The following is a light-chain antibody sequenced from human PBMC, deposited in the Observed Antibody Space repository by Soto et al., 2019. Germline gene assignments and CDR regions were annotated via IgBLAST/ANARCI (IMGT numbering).Light chain of an antibody. Sequence: IVMTQSPATLSVSPGERATLSCRASQSVNIYLAWYQQKPGQAPRLPIFGASSRATGIPARFSGSGSGTEFNLTISSLQSEDFAVYYCQMYNNWVGTFGGGTKVDIK. V-gene: IGKV3D-15*01. CDR2: GAS. J-gene: IGKJ4*01. CDR3: QMYNNWVGT. CDR1: QSVNIY.